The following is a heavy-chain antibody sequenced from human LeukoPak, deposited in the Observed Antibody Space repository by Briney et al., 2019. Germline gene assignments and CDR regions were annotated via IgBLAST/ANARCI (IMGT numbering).Heavy chain of an antibody. D-gene: IGHD6-6*01. CDR3: AREDSRSTSLDY. CDR1: GYTFTGYY. CDR2: INPNSVGT. J-gene: IGHJ4*02. Sequence: ASVKLSCKASGYTFTGYYMHWVRQAPGRGLEWMGWINPNSVGTNYAQKFQGRVTMTRDTSISTVFMELYSLRSDDTAVYYCAREDSRSTSLDYWGQGTLVTLSS. V-gene: IGHV1-2*02.